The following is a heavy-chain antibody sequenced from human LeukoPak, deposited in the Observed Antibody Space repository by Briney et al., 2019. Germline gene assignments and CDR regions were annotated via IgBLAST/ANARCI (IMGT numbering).Heavy chain of an antibody. CDR1: GYTFTSCG. D-gene: IGHD7-27*01. J-gene: IGHJ4*02. CDR2: ISAYNGNT. V-gene: IGHV1-18*01. Sequence: ASVKVSCKASGYTFTSCGISWVRQAPGQGLEWMGWISAYNGNTNYAQKLQGRVTMTTDTSTSTAYMELRSLRSDDTAVYYCARARFRDLGSRFDYWGQGTLVTVSS. CDR3: ARARFRDLGSRFDY.